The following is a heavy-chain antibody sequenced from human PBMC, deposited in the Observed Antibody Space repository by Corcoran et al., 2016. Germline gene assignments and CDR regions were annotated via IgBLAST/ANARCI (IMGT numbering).Heavy chain of an antibody. V-gene: IGHV1-69*06. Sequence: QVQLVQSGAEVKKPGSSVKVSCKASGGTFSSYAISWVRQAPGQGLEWMGGIIPIFGTANYAQKFQGRVTITADKSTSTAYMELSSLRSEDTAVYYCARLGYSGYDFRGVGPPYWGQGTLVTVSS. CDR2: IIPIFGTA. CDR1: GGTFSSYA. CDR3: ARLGYSGYDFRGVGPPY. D-gene: IGHD5-12*01. J-gene: IGHJ4*02.